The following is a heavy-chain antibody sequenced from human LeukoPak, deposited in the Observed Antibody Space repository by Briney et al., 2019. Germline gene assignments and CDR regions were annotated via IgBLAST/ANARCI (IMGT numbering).Heavy chain of an antibody. CDR1: GNTFTDYY. Sequence: ASVKVSCKAPGNTFTDYYMHWVRQAPGQGLEWMGWINPNSGGTNYAQKFQGRVTMTRDTSISTAYMELSRLRSDDTAVYYCATRGGENFDYWGQGTLVTVSS. V-gene: IGHV1-2*02. CDR2: INPNSGGT. CDR3: ATRGGENFDY. J-gene: IGHJ4*02. D-gene: IGHD3-10*01.